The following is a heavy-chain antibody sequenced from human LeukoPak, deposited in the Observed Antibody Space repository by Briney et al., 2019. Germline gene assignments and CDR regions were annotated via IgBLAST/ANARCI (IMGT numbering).Heavy chain of an antibody. CDR2: IGTAGDT. CDR1: GFTFSDYD. D-gene: IGHD1-1*01. Sequence: PGGSLRLSCAASGFTFSDYDMHWVRQAPGKGREWVSSIGTAGDTYYTGSVKGRFTISRENAKNSLYLQMNSLRAGDTAVYYCARVAKERVGGVYYFDYWGQGTLVTVSS. J-gene: IGHJ4*02. V-gene: IGHV3-13*01. CDR3: ARVAKERVGGVYYFDY.